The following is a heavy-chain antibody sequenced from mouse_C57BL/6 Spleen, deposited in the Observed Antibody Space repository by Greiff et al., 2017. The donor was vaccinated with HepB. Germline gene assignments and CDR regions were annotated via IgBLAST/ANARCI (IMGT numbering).Heavy chain of an antibody. Sequence: VQLQQSGAELVKPGASVKISCKASGYAFSSYWMNWVKQRPGKGLEWIGQIYPGDGDTNYNGKFKGKATLTADKSSSTAYMQLSSLTSEDSAVYFCARGGYGSSSWFAYWGQGTLVTVSA. CDR2: IYPGDGDT. D-gene: IGHD1-1*01. J-gene: IGHJ3*01. CDR1: GYAFSSYW. CDR3: ARGGYGSSSWFAY. V-gene: IGHV1-80*01.